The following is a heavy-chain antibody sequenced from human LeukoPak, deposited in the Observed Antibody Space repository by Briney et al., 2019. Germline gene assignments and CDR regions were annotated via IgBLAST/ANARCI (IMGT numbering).Heavy chain of an antibody. CDR3: ARTRGSWSTNYDY. CDR1: GFTFSSYA. CDR2: ISGGGGST. J-gene: IGHJ4*02. D-gene: IGHD6-13*01. Sequence: GGSLRLSCAASGFTFSSYAMSWVRQAPGKGLERDSAISGGGGSTYYADSVKGRFTISRDNSKNTLYLQMNSLRAEDTAVYYCARTRGSWSTNYDYWGQGTLVTVSS. V-gene: IGHV3-23*01.